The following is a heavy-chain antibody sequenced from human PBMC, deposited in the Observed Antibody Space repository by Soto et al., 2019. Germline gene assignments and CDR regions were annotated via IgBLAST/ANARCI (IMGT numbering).Heavy chain of an antibody. D-gene: IGHD6-13*01. J-gene: IGHJ1*01. CDR1: GFDFSESA. Sequence: QVQLVESGGGVVQPGGSLRLSCAASGFDFSESAMHWVRQAPGKGLEWITVLSYNGKRTYNADSVRGRFTMSRDNFKNTVYLQMTSLRREGTAVDYWAQDAVAVGGFLSRLDNWGQGILVSVYS. V-gene: IGHV3-30*18. CDR3: AQDAVAVGGFLSRLDN. CDR2: LSYNGKRT.